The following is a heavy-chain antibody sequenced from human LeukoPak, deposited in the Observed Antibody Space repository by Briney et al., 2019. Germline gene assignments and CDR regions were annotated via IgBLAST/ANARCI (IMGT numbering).Heavy chain of an antibody. CDR3: AKGPLRGTAAAIDY. CDR2: ISYDGRNM. V-gene: IGHV3-30*18. D-gene: IGHD2-2*01. CDR1: GFTFNNYG. J-gene: IGHJ4*02. Sequence: QSEGSLRLSCAASGFTFNNYGMHWVRQAPGKGLEWVAVISYDGRNMHYPDSVKGRFTISRDISTDTLWLQMDSLRTEDTAVYYCAKGPLRGTAAAIDYWGQGTLVTVSS.